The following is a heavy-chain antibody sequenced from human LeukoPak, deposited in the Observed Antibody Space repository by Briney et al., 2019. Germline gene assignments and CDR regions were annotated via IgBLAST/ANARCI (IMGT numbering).Heavy chain of an antibody. CDR2: INHSGST. Sequence: PSETLSLTCAVYGGSFSGYYWSWIRQPPGKGLEWIGEINHSGSTNYNPSLKGRVTISVDTSKNQFSLKLSSVTAADTAVYYCARDIVVVVAATVDAFDIWGQGTMVTVSS. V-gene: IGHV4-34*01. J-gene: IGHJ3*02. CDR3: ARDIVVVVAATVDAFDI. CDR1: GGSFSGYY. D-gene: IGHD2-15*01.